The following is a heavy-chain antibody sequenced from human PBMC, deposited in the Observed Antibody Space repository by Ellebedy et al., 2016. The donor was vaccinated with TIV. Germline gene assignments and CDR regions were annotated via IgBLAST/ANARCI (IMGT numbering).Heavy chain of an antibody. CDR1: GGSISRYY. D-gene: IGHD1-1*01. Sequence: ESLKISXTVSGGSISRYYWSWIRQPPGKGLEWIGYIYYSGSTNYNPSLKSRVTISVDTSKNQFSLKLSSVTAADTAVYYCESTPNDWRFDAFDIWGQGTMVTVSS. CDR2: IYYSGST. CDR3: ESTPNDWRFDAFDI. J-gene: IGHJ3*02. V-gene: IGHV4-59*01.